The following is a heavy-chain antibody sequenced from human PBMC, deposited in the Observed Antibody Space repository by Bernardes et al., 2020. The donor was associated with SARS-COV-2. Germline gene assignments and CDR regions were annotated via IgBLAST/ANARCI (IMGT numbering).Heavy chain of an antibody. CDR2: IDYSGST. CDR3: ARSSVSHYYYFGLDL. V-gene: IGHV4-59*01. J-gene: IGHJ6*02. D-gene: IGHD1-26*01. Sequence: SEPLSLTCDVSGGSISSYYWSWIRRPPGKGLEWIGYIDYSGSTNFNPSLVSRVTLSVDMSRDQFSLSLSSVTAADTAVYYCARSSVSHYYYFGLDLWGQGATVTVSS. CDR1: GGSISSYY.